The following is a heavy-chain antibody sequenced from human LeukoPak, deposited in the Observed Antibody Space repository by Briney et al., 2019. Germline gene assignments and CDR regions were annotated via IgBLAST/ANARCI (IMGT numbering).Heavy chain of an antibody. V-gene: IGHV1-2*02. CDR1: GYTFTGYY. CDR2: INPNSGGT. J-gene: IGHJ4*02. CDR3: ARAYGDWGPFDY. Sequence: GASVKVSCRASGYTFTGYYMHWVRQAPRQGLEWIGWINPNSGGTNYAQKFQGRVTMTRDTSISTAYMELSRLRTDDTAVYYCARAYGDWGPFDYWGQGTLVTVSS. D-gene: IGHD4-17*01.